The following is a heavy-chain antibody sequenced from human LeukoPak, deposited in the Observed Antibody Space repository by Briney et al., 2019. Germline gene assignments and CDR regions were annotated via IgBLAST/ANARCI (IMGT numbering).Heavy chain of an antibody. Sequence: ASVKVSCKASGYTFTSYYMHWVRQAPGQGLEWMGIINPSGGSTSYAQKFQGRVTMTRDMSTSTVYMELSSLRSEDTAVYYCARVFGAALVPRRPEEYYFDYWGQGTLVTVSS. D-gene: IGHD3-10*01. CDR3: ARVFGAALVPRRPEEYYFDY. CDR1: GYTFTSYY. J-gene: IGHJ4*02. V-gene: IGHV1-46*01. CDR2: INPSGGST.